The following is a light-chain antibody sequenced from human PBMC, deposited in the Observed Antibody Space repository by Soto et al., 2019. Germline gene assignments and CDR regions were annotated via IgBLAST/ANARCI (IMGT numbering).Light chain of an antibody. J-gene: IGLJ2*01. Sequence: QSVLTQPPSVSGAPGQRVTISCTGSSSNIGAGYDVHWYQQLPGTAPKLLIYVNSNRPSGVPDRFSGSKSDTSASLAITGLQAADAADYYCQSYDSSLSAVVFGGGTKLTVL. V-gene: IGLV1-40*01. CDR2: VNS. CDR3: QSYDSSLSAVV. CDR1: SSNIGAGYD.